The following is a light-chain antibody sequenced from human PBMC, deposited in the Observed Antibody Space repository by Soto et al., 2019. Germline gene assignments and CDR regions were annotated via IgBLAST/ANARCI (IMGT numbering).Light chain of an antibody. CDR2: GTS. J-gene: IGKJ1*01. Sequence: IVLTQSPGTLSLSPGGRATLSCRASQSVSSSFVAWFQQKPGQAPRLLIYGTSSRATGIPDRFSGSGSGTVFTLTINGLEPEDFAMYFCQQYGTSPWTFGQGTKVDIK. V-gene: IGKV3-20*01. CDR3: QQYGTSPWT. CDR1: QSVSSSF.